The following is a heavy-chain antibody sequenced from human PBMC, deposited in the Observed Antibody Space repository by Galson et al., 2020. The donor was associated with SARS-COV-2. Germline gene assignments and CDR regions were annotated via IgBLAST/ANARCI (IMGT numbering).Heavy chain of an antibody. CDR2: ISGSGAHT. Sequence: GGSLRLSCAASAFTFNKYAMSWVRQGPGKGLEWVSGISGSGAHTYYADSVKGRFTISRDNPKNTLYLQMNGLRAEDTAVYYCARTFGIVAAGYGMDVWGQGTTVTVSS. CDR3: ARTFGIVAAGYGMDV. J-gene: IGHJ6*02. V-gene: IGHV3-23*01. CDR1: AFTFNKYA. D-gene: IGHD6-13*01.